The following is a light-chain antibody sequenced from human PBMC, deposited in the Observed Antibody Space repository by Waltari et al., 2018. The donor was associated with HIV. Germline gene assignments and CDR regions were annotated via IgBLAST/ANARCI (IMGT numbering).Light chain of an antibody. Sequence: EIVLTQSPGTLSLSPGERATLSCRASQSVSSSYLAGYQQKPGQAPRLLIYGASSRATGIPDRFSGSGSGTDLTLTISRLEPEDFAVYYCQQYGSSPPDTFGQGTKLEIK. CDR2: GAS. J-gene: IGKJ2*01. CDR3: QQYGSSPPDT. CDR1: QSVSSSY. V-gene: IGKV3-20*01.